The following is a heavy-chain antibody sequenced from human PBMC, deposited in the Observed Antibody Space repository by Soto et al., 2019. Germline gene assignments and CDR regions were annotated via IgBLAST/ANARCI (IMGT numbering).Heavy chain of an antibody. J-gene: IGHJ2*01. CDR3: ASLIRDAARYWYFDL. V-gene: IGHV3-74*01. CDR1: GFTFSSYW. Sequence: EVQLVESGGGLVQPGGSLRLSCAASGFTFSSYWMHWVRQVPGKGLVWVSRINSDGTNTNYADAVKGRFTISRDNAKNTLYLQMNSLRVDDTAVYYCASLIRDAARYWYFDLWGRGTLVTASS. D-gene: IGHD2-15*01. CDR2: INSDGTNT.